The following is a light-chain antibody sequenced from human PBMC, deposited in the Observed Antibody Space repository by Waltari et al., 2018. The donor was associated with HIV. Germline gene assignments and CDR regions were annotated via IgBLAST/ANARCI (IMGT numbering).Light chain of an antibody. CDR2: TAS. CDR1: QSIRSY. V-gene: IGKV1-39*01. Sequence: DIQMTQSPSSLSASVGDRITITCRASQSIRSYLNWYQLKPGKAPKLLIYTASTLQSGVPSRFSGSGSGTDFTLTISSLQPEDFATYYCQQSYSSLFTFGPGTKVDVK. CDR3: QQSYSSLFT. J-gene: IGKJ3*01.